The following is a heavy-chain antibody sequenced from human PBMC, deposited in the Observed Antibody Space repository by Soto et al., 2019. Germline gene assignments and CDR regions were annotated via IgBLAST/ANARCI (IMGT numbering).Heavy chain of an antibody. Sequence: PSETLSLTCAVYGASLSDNYCNWLRQPPGKGLEWIGEINHSGNTNYNPSLRSRVTISIDTSKNQWSLNLRSVSAADTADYSCSRGRDDFDAWGQVSPVTVSS. CDR3: SRGRDDFDA. CDR1: GASLSDNY. D-gene: IGHD3-16*01. J-gene: IGHJ5*02. CDR2: INHSGNT. V-gene: IGHV4-34*01.